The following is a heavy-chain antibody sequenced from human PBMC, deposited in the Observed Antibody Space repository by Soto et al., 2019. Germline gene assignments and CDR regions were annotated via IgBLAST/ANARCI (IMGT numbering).Heavy chain of an antibody. V-gene: IGHV2-5*02. CDR2: IYWDYGA. CDR3: AHRRLEPGIPVTTGFDY. Sequence: QITLKESGPSLVKPTQTLTLTCTFSGFSFKTPGVGGGWLRQTPGKAPEWLALIYWDYGAPYNPSLDHRLFISRDTSKNQVFLRMTNMDPLDTATYYCAHRRLEPGIPVTTGFDYWGQGIQVTVSS. CDR1: GFSFKTPGVG. J-gene: IGHJ4*02. D-gene: IGHD4-17*01.